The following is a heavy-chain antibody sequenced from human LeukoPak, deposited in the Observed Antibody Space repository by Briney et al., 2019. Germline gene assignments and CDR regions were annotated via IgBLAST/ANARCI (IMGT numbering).Heavy chain of an antibody. CDR2: INHSGST. CDR1: GGSFSGYY. Sequence: SETLSLTCAVYGGSFSGYYWSWIRQPPGKGLEWIGEINHSGSTNYNPSLKSRVTISVDTSKNQFSLKLSSVTAADTAVYYCAREVRSSSSNWFDPWGQGTLVTVSS. D-gene: IGHD6-13*01. V-gene: IGHV4-34*01. J-gene: IGHJ5*02. CDR3: AREVRSSSSNWFDP.